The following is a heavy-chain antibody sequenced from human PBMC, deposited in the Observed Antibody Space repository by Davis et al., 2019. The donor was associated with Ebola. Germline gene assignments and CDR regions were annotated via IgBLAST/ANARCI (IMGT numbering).Heavy chain of an antibody. CDR3: ARDVVVVAATDWFDP. D-gene: IGHD2-15*01. CDR1: GYTFNSHG. CDR2: ISAYNGNT. Sequence: ASVKVSCKASGYTFNSHGISWVRQAPGQGLEWMGWISAYNGNTNYAQKLQGRVTMTTDTSTSTAYMELRSLRSDDTAVYYCARDVVVVAATDWFDPWGQGTLVTVSS. J-gene: IGHJ5*02. V-gene: IGHV1-18*01.